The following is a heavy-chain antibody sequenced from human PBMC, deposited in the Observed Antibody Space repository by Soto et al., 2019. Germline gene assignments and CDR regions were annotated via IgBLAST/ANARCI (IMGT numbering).Heavy chain of an antibody. CDR1: GFTFTSSA. Sequence: SVKVSCKASGFTFTSSAVQWVRQARGQRLEWIGWIVVGSGNTNYAQKFQERVTITRDMSTSTAYMELSSLRSGDTAVYYCAAFSARLGYDYWGQGTLVTVSS. CDR2: IVVGSGNT. D-gene: IGHD6-19*01. V-gene: IGHV1-58*01. CDR3: AAFSARLGYDY. J-gene: IGHJ4*02.